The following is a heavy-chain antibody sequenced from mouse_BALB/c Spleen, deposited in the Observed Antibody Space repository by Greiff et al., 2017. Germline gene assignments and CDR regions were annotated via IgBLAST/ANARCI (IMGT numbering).Heavy chain of an antibody. J-gene: IGHJ1*01. CDR1: GFSLTSYG. CDR3: ARDGGYYVDFDV. D-gene: IGHD2-3*01. CDR2: IWAGGST. Sequence: VHLVESGPGLVAPSQSLSITCTVSGFSLTSYGVHWVRQPPGKGLEWLGVIWAGGSTNYNSALMSRLSISKDNSKSQVFLKMNSLQTDDTAMYYCARDGGYYVDFDVWGAGTTVTVSS. V-gene: IGHV2-9*02.